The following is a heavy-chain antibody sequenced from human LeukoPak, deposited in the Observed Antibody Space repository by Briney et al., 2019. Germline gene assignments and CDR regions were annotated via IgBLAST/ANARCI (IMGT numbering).Heavy chain of an antibody. CDR3: ARAGGLWFGELFPNWFDP. V-gene: IGHV4-34*01. Sequence: SETLSLTCAVYGGSFSGYYWSWIRQPPGKGLEWIGEINHSGSTNYNPSLKSRVTISVDTSKNQFSLKLSSVTAADTAVYYCARAGGLWFGELFPNWFDPWGQGTLVTVSS. D-gene: IGHD3-10*01. J-gene: IGHJ5*02. CDR2: INHSGST. CDR1: GGSFSGYY.